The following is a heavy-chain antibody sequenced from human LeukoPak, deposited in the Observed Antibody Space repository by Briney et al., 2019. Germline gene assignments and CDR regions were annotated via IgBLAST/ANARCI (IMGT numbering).Heavy chain of an antibody. CDR1: GFTFSSYG. J-gene: IGHJ4*02. CDR3: ARVRGPTVMTMYFDY. D-gene: IGHD4-17*01. CDR2: ITSSSSYI. Sequence: PGGSLRLSCAASGFTFSSYGMNWVRQAPGKGLEWVSSITSSSSYIYYADSVKGRFTISRDNAKNSLYLQMNSLRAEDTAVYYCARVRGPTVMTMYFDYWGQGTLVTVSS. V-gene: IGHV3-21*01.